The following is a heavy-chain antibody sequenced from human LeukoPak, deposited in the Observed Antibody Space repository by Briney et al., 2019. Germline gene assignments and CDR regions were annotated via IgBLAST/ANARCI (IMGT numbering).Heavy chain of an antibody. V-gene: IGHV4-39*01. CDR2: IYYSGST. D-gene: IGHD2-2*01. CDR3: ARSSTLLNWFDP. J-gene: IGHJ5*02. CDR1: GGSISSSSYY. Sequence: PSETLSLTCTVSGGSISSSSYYWGWIRQPPGKGLEWIGSIYYSGSTYYNPSLKSRVTISVDTSKNQFSLKLSSVTAADTAVYYCARSSTLLNWFDPWGQGTLVTVSS.